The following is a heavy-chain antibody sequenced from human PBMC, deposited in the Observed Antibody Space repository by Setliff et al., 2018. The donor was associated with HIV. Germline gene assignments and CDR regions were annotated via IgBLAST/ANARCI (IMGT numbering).Heavy chain of an antibody. CDR3: ARWGYSRDGMDV. CDR1: GFTFTNYY. V-gene: IGHV3-11*04. Sequence: GGSLRLSCAASGFTFTNYYMSWIRQAPGKGLELLSYISVSGTDIKYADSVKGRFTISRDNAKNSLYLQMNSLRAEDTAVYYCARWGYSRDGMDVWGQGTTVTVSS. CDR2: ISVSGTDI. J-gene: IGHJ6*02. D-gene: IGHD4-4*01.